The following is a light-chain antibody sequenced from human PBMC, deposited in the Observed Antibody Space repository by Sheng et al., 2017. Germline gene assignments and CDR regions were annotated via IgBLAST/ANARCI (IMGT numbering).Light chain of an antibody. V-gene: IGLV3-1*01. CDR3: QAWAGSTAV. Sequence: SYELTQSPSVSVSPGQTASITCSGDNLSNKYVFWYQQKPGQSPVLVIFQDTKRPSGIPERFSGSNSGNTATLTISGAQAMDEADYYCQAWAGSTAVFGGGTKLSVL. CDR1: NLSNKY. CDR2: QDT. J-gene: IGLJ2*01.